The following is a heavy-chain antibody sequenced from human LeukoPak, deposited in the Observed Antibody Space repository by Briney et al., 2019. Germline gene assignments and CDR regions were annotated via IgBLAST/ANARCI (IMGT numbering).Heavy chain of an antibody. J-gene: IGHJ4*02. Sequence: SGTLSLTCTVTGGSIISYYWSWMRQPPGRGLEGVGHIYYSGSTNYNPSLQSRVTISVDTSKNQFSLKLSSVTAADTAVDYCARVGTYGSGSYFSWLDYWGQGTLVTVSS. CDR1: GGSIISYY. CDR2: IYYSGST. D-gene: IGHD3-10*01. CDR3: ARVGTYGSGSYFSWLDY. V-gene: IGHV4-59*01.